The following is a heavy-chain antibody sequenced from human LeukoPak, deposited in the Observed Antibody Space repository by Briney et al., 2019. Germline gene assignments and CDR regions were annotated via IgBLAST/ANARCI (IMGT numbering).Heavy chain of an antibody. CDR3: ARHWSYCGGDCYSGGIDY. V-gene: IGHV4-59*08. J-gene: IGHJ4*02. D-gene: IGHD2-21*02. CDR1: GGSISSYY. Sequence: SETLSLTCTVSGGSISSYYWSWIRQPPGKGLEGIGYIYYSGSTNYNPSLKSRVTISVDTSKNQFALKLSSVTAADTAVYYCARHWSYCGGDCYSGGIDYWGQGTLVTVSS. CDR2: IYYSGST.